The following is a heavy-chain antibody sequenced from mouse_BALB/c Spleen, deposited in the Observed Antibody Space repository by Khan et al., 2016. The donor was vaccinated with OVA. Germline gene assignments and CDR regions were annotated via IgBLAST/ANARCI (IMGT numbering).Heavy chain of an antibody. V-gene: IGHV1S22*01. Sequence: LQQPGSELVRPGASVKLSCKASGYTFTSYWMHWVKQRHGQGLEWIGNIYTGSGSTNYDEKFKSKGTLTVEPSSSTAYMHLSSLTSADSAFYYCTRGGYYGKARSADWGQGTLVTVSA. D-gene: IGHD2-1*01. CDR3: TRGGYYGKARSAD. CDR2: IYTGSGST. CDR1: GYTFTSYW. J-gene: IGHJ3*01.